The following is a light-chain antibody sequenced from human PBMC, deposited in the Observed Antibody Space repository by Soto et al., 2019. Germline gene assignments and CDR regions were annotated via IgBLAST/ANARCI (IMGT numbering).Light chain of an antibody. V-gene: IGKV3-11*01. Sequence: IVMTQSPATLSVAPGERVTFSCRASQGISRRVAWYQHKPGQAPRLLIYDASNRATGIPARFSGSGSGTDFTLAINRLEPDDFAVYYCQQRSDWPITFGQGTRREIK. CDR3: QQRSDWPIT. J-gene: IGKJ5*01. CDR1: QGISRR. CDR2: DAS.